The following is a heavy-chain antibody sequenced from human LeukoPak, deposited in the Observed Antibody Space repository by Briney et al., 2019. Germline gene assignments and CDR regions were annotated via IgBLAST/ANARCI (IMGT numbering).Heavy chain of an antibody. D-gene: IGHD3-9*01. J-gene: IGHJ6*02. CDR3: ARKTGHNYGMDV. CDR1: GFTFDDYA. V-gene: IGHV3-9*01. CDR2: ISWNSRST. Sequence: HPGGSLRLSCAASGFTFDDYAMHWVRQAPGKGLEWVSGISWNSRSTGYADSVKGRFTISIDNAKNILYLQMNSLRGEDTAVYYCARKTGHNYGMDVWGQGTTVTVSS.